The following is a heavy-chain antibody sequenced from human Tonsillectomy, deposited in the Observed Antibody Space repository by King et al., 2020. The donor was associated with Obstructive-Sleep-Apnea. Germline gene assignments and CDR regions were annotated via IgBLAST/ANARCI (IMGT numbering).Heavy chain of an antibody. V-gene: IGHV3-30*04. CDR1: GFSFSRYA. Sequence: VQLVESGGGVVQPGRSLRLSCAASGFSFSRYAMHWVRQAPGKGLEWVAVISYDESSKHYADSVKGRFTISRDTSKTTLYLQMNSLRAEDTAGYHSARDAQYWRFGALYYYGMDVWGQGTTVTFSS. CDR2: ISYDESSK. CDR3: ARDAQYWRFGALYYYGMDV. J-gene: IGHJ6*02. D-gene: IGHD3-10*01.